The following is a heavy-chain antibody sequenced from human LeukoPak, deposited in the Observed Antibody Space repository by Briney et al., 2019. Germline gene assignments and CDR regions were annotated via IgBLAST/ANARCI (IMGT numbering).Heavy chain of an antibody. V-gene: IGHV4-34*01. CDR2: INHSGST. CDR1: GGSFSGYY. J-gene: IGHJ3*02. Sequence: PSETLSLTCAVYGGSFSGYYWSWIRQPPGKGLEWIGEINHSGSTYYNPSLKSRVTISVDTSKNQFSLKLSSVTAADTAVYYCARDPVQGPGGGATTTYAFDIWGQGTMVTVSS. CDR3: ARDPVQGPGGGATTTYAFDI. D-gene: IGHD1-1*01.